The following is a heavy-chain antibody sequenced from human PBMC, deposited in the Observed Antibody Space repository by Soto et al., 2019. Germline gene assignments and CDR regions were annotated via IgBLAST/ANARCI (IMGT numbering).Heavy chain of an antibody. Sequence: SETLSLTCTVSGGSIRSGGYYWSWVRQNPRRGLEWIGNIYYSGNTYYSPSLKSRLTISVDTSKNQFSLNLSSVTAADTAVYYCARDRLMATAGTARHYFGLDVWGQGTTVTVSS. CDR1: GGSIRSGGYY. D-gene: IGHD5-18*01. J-gene: IGHJ6*02. V-gene: IGHV4-31*03. CDR3: ARDRLMATAGTARHYFGLDV. CDR2: IYYSGNT.